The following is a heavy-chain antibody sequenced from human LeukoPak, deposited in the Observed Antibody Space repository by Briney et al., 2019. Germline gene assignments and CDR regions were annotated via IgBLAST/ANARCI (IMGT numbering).Heavy chain of an antibody. CDR2: ISWNSGCI. CDR1: GFTFDDYA. J-gene: IGHJ4*02. V-gene: IGHV3-9*01. D-gene: IGHD6-6*01. Sequence: GGSLRLSCAASGFTFDDYAMHWVRQAPGKGLEWVSGISWNSGCIGYADSVKGRFTISRDNAKNSLYLQMNSLRAEDTALYYCAKGLGYSSSSGPSLWGQGTLVTVSS. CDR3: AKGLGYSSSSGPSL.